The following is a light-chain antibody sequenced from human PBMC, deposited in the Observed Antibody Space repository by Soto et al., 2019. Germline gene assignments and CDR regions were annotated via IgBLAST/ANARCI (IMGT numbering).Light chain of an antibody. V-gene: IGKV1-39*01. CDR3: QQSYTMPYT. J-gene: IGKJ2*01. CDR2: AAS. CDR1: QSISSF. Sequence: DIQMTQSPSSLSASVGDRVTITCRASQSISSFLNWYQQKPGIAPKYLIYAASMLRDGVPSRFSGSGSETHFTLTINSLQPEDFATYYCQQSYTMPYTFGQGTKLEIK.